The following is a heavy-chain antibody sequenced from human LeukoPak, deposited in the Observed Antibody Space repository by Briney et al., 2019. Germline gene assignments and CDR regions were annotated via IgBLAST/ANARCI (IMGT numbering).Heavy chain of an antibody. V-gene: IGHV4-59*01. J-gene: IGHJ5*02. CDR1: GGSISSNY. CDR2: IYYSGST. Sequence: SETLSLTCTVSGGSISSNYWSWIRQPPGKGLEWIGYIYYSGSTNYNPSLKSRVTISVDTSKNQFSLKLSSVTAADTAVYYCAREVHSSSSGNWFDPWGQGTLVTVSS. D-gene: IGHD6-6*01. CDR3: AREVHSSSSGNWFDP.